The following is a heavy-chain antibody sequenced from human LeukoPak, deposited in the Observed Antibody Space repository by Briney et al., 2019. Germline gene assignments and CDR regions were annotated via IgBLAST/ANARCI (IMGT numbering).Heavy chain of an antibody. J-gene: IGHJ5*02. Sequence: GGSLRLSCAASGFTFSSYGMHWVRQAPGKGLEWVAVISYDGSNKYYADSVKGRFTISRDNSKNTLYLQMNSLRAEDTAVYYCAKDGISGWSPTGWFDPWGQGTLVTVSS. V-gene: IGHV3-30*18. D-gene: IGHD6-19*01. CDR2: ISYDGSNK. CDR1: GFTFSSYG. CDR3: AKDGISGWSPTGWFDP.